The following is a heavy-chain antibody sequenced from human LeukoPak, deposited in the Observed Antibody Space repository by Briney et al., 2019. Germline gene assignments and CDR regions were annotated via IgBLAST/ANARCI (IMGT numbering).Heavy chain of an antibody. CDR3: ARDTSALHENGFDP. J-gene: IGHJ5*02. Sequence: ASVKVSCKASGYTFTSYGISWVRQAPGQGLEWMGWISAYNGNTNYAQKLQGRVTMTTDTSTSTAYMELRSLRSDDTAVYYCARDTSALHENGFDPWGQGTLVTVSS. CDR2: ISAYNGNT. CDR1: GYTFTSYG. D-gene: IGHD2/OR15-2a*01. V-gene: IGHV1-18*01.